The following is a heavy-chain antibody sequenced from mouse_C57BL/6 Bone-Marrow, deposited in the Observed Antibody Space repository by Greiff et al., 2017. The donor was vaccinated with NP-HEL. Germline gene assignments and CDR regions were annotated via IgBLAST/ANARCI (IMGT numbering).Heavy chain of an antibody. CDR3: AREAGGLYYFDY. CDR2: IYPRSGNT. CDR1: GYTFTSYG. V-gene: IGHV1-81*01. J-gene: IGHJ2*01. D-gene: IGHD3-2*02. Sequence: QVQLQQSGAELARPGASVKLSCKASGYTFTSYGISWVKQRTGQGLEWIGEIYPRSGNTYYNEKFKGKATLTADKSSSTAYMELRSLTSEDSAVYFCAREAGGLYYFDYWGQGNTLTVSS.